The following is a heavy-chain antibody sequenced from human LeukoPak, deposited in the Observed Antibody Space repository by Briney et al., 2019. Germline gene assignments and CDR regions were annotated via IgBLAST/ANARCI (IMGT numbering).Heavy chain of an antibody. Sequence: PGGSLRLSCAASGFTFSSYWKSWVRQAPGKGLEWVANIKQDGSEKYYVDSVKGRFTISRDNAKNSLYLQMNSLRAEDTAVYYCARARSPTYYDFWSGYYPYYFDYWGQGTLVTVSS. CDR2: IKQDGSEK. V-gene: IGHV3-7*03. CDR1: GFTFSSYW. CDR3: ARARSPTYYDFWSGYYPYYFDY. J-gene: IGHJ4*02. D-gene: IGHD3-3*01.